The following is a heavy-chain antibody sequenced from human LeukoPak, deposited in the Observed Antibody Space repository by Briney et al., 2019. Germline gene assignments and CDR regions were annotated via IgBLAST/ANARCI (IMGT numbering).Heavy chain of an antibody. V-gene: IGHV1-8*01. CDR1: GYTFTSYD. Sequence: ASVKVSCKVSGYTFTSYDINWVRQATGQGLEWMGWMNPNSGNTGYAQKFQGRVTMTRNTSISTAYMELSSLRSEDTAVYYCARDNGGTAMAYYYYYYMDVWGKGTTVIISS. CDR3: ARDNGGTAMAYYYYYYMDV. J-gene: IGHJ6*03. CDR2: MNPNSGNT. D-gene: IGHD5-18*01.